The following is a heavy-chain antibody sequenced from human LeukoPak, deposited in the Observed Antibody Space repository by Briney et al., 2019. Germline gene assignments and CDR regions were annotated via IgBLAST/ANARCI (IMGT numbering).Heavy chain of an antibody. CDR3: ARGGQELPAPLFDY. CDR1: GYTFTGYY. V-gene: IGHV1-2*04. J-gene: IGHJ4*02. D-gene: IGHD1-26*01. CDR2: INPNSGGT. Sequence: ASVKVSCKASGYTFTGYYMHWVRQAPGQGLEWMGWINPNSGGTNYAQKFQGWVTMTRDTSTSTAYMELSRLRSDDTAVYYCARGGQELPAPLFDYWGQGTLVTVSS.